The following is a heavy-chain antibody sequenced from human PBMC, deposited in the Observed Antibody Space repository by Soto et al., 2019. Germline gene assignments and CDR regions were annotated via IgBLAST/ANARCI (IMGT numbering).Heavy chain of an antibody. V-gene: IGHV3-7*01. Sequence: GGSLRLSFEVSGFIFRSYWMHWVRQAPGKGLQWVANIKEDGSEKFYVDSVKGRFTISRDNAKNSLFLQMNSLRAEDTAVYYCATTAAAAASDWGQGTLVTVSS. D-gene: IGHD6-13*01. CDR3: ATTAAAAASD. CDR1: GFIFRSYW. CDR2: IKEDGSEK. J-gene: IGHJ4*02.